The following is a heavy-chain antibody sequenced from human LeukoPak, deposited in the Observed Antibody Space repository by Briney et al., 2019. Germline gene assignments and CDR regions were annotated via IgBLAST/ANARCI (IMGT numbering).Heavy chain of an antibody. Sequence: SETLSLTCTVSGGSISSHYWSWIRQPPGKGREWIGYIYYSGSTNYKPSLKRRVTISVDTSKNQFSLKLSSVTAADTAVYYCARASYDFWSGYYTSGTFDYWGQGTLVTVSS. CDR2: IYYSGST. J-gene: IGHJ4*02. V-gene: IGHV4-59*11. CDR1: GGSISSHY. D-gene: IGHD3-3*01. CDR3: ARASYDFWSGYYTSGTFDY.